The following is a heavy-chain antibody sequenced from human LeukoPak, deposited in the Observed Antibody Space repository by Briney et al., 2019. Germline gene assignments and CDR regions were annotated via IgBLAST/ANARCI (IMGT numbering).Heavy chain of an antibody. D-gene: IGHD2-21*01. CDR1: GGTFSSYA. V-gene: IGHV1-69*13. CDR2: IIPIFGTA. J-gene: IGHJ6*02. CDR3: ASPTPFSIPDNYYGMDV. Sequence: SVKVSCKASGGTFSSYAISWVRQAPGQGLEWMGGIIPIFGTANYAQKFQGRVTITADESTSTAYMELSSLRSEDTAVYYCASPTPFSIPDNYYGMDVWGQGTTVTVSS.